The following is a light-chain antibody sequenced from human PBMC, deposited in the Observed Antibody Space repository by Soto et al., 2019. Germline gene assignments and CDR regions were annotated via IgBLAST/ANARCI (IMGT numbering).Light chain of an antibody. CDR1: QSVSSNY. V-gene: IGKV3-20*01. Sequence: ESVLTQSPGTLSLSPGERATLSCRASQSVSSNYLAWYQQKPGQAPRLLIYGASTRATGIPDRFSGSGSGTDFTLTISRLKPDDFAVYYCHQCGSSPATFGQGTKVDIK. CDR2: GAS. J-gene: IGKJ1*01. CDR3: HQCGSSPAT.